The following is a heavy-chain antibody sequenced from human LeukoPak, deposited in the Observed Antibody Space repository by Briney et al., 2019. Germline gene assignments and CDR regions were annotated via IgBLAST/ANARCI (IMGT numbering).Heavy chain of an antibody. Sequence: PSETLSLTCTVSGGSISSGGYYWGWLRQHPGKGLEWIGYIYYSGSTYYNPSLKSRVTISVVTSKNQFSLKLSAVTAADTAVYYCARAPFKDDSSGYFDYWGQGTLVTVSS. V-gene: IGHV4-31*03. CDR1: GGSISSGGYY. J-gene: IGHJ4*02. CDR2: IYYSGST. CDR3: ARAPFKDDSSGYFDY. D-gene: IGHD3-22*01.